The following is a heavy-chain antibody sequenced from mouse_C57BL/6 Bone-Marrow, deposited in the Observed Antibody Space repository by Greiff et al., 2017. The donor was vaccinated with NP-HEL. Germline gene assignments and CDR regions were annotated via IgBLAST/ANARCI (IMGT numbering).Heavy chain of an antibody. Sequence: VQLVESGPELVKPGASVKISCKASGYTFTDYYINWVKQRPGQGLEWIGWIFPGSGSTYYNEKFKGKATLTVDKSSSTAYMLLSSLTSEDSAVYFCAREDDYDGYFDYWGQGTTLTVSS. J-gene: IGHJ2*01. CDR2: IFPGSGST. D-gene: IGHD2-4*01. CDR3: AREDDYDGYFDY. CDR1: GYTFTDYY. V-gene: IGHV1-75*01.